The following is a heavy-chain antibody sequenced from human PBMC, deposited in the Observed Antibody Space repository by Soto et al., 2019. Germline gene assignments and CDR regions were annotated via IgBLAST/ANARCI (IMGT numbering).Heavy chain of an antibody. CDR2: IYSGGST. Sequence: GGSLRLSCAASGFTVSSNYMSWVRQAPGKGLEWVSVIYSGGSTYYADSVKGRFTISRDNSKNTLYLQMNSLRAEDTAVYYCARDQDSSSWYGCAFDIWGQGTMVTVSS. CDR1: GFTVSSNY. V-gene: IGHV3-66*01. J-gene: IGHJ3*02. D-gene: IGHD6-13*01. CDR3: ARDQDSSSWYGCAFDI.